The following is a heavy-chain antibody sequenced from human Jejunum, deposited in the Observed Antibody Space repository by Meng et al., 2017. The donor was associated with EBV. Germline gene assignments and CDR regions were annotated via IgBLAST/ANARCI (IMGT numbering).Heavy chain of an antibody. Sequence: VQLAESGGALVQPGGSLRLSCAASGFTFSSYWMHWVRQAPGQGLVWVSRTNEDGRITNYADSVKGRFTISRDNTKNTLYLQMNSLRAEDTAVYFCSRDLAGSDDDWGQGTLVTVFS. J-gene: IGHJ4*02. CDR2: TNEDGRIT. CDR1: GFTFSSYW. CDR3: SRDLAGSDDD. V-gene: IGHV3-74*01. D-gene: IGHD6-25*01.